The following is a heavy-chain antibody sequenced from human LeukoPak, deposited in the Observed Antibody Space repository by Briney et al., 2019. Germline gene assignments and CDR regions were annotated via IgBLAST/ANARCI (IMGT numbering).Heavy chain of an antibody. J-gene: IGHJ4*02. CDR3: AKGYCSSTSCYTDY. D-gene: IGHD2-2*02. Sequence: PGGSLRLSCAASGFTFSSYAMSWVRQAPGKWLEWVPAISGNGVTTYYADSVKGRFTISRDNSKNTVYLQMNSLRAEDTAVYYCAKGYCSSTSCYTDYWGQGTLVTVSS. V-gene: IGHV3-23*01. CDR1: GFTFSSYA. CDR2: ISGNGVTT.